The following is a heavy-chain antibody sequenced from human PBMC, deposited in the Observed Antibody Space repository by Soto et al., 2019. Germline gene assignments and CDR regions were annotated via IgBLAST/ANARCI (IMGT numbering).Heavy chain of an antibody. CDR2: IDPSDSYT. CDR1: GYSFTTYW. CDR3: ARRPRPGRGREWFDP. V-gene: IGHV5-10-1*01. Sequence: LGESLKISCKGSGYSFTTYWISWVRQTPGKGLEWMGRIDPSDSYTNYSPSFQGHVTISADKSISTAYVQWRRLKASDTAMYYCARRPRPGRGREWFDPWGQGTLVTVSS. J-gene: IGHJ5*02.